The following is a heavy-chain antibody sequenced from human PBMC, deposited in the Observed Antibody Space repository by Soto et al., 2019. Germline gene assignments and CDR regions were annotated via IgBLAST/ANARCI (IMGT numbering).Heavy chain of an antibody. CDR2: IYYSGST. Sequence: QVQLQESGPGLVKPSETLSLTCTVSGGSISSYYWSWIRQPPGKGLELVGYIYYSGSTTYNPSLKSRLTIAVDTSKTQFSLKLRSVTAADTAVYYCARLGRWLQALDSWGQGTLVTVSS. CDR1: GGSISSYY. D-gene: IGHD5-12*01. V-gene: IGHV4-59*08. CDR3: ARLGRWLQALDS. J-gene: IGHJ4*02.